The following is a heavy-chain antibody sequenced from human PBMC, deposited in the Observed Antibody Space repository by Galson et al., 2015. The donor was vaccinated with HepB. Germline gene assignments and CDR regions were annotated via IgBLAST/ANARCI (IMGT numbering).Heavy chain of an antibody. D-gene: IGHD4-11*01. CDR2: ITGAAGSM. V-gene: IGHV3-23*01. J-gene: IGHJ4*02. CDR1: GFTFSHHA. CDR3: AKGLLPLYHVTFYFDS. Sequence: SLRLSCAASGFTFSHHAMTWVRQAPGKGLEWVSTITGAAGSMFYADSVKGRFTISRDNSENTMFLQMSSLRVEDTATYFCAKGLLPLYHVTFYFDSWGQGILVTVSS.